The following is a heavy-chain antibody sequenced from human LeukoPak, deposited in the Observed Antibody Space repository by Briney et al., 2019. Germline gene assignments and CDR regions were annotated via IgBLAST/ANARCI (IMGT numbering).Heavy chain of an antibody. D-gene: IGHD6-19*01. V-gene: IGHV1-46*01. CDR3: TIMLAWLEGENEDAFDI. CDR1: GYTFTSYY. J-gene: IGHJ3*02. CDR2: INPSGGST. Sequence: GASVKVSCKASGYTFTSYYMHWVRQAPGQGLEWMGIINPSGGSTSYAQKFQGRVTMTRDPCTSTVYMELSSLRSEDTAVNYCTIMLAWLEGENEDAFDIWGQGTMVAVSS.